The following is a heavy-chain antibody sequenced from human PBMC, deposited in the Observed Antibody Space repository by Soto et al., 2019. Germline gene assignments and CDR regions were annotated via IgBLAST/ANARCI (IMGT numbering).Heavy chain of an antibody. J-gene: IGHJ4*02. D-gene: IGHD1-1*01. CDR1: GYAFTTYG. CDR2: ISAHNGNT. CDR3: ARGRYVDY. V-gene: IGHV1-18*01. Sequence: QVHLVQSGAEVKKPGASVKVSCKGSGYAFTTYGITWVRQAPGQGLEWMGWISAHNGNTNYAQKLQGRVTVTRDTSTSTAYMELRSLRSDDPAVYYCARGRYVDYWGQGALVTVSS.